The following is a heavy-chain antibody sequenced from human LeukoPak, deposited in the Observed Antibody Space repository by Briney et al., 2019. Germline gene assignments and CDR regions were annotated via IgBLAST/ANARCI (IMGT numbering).Heavy chain of an antibody. Sequence: GGSLRLSCAASGFTFDDYAMHWVRQAPGKGLEWVSGISWNSGSIGYADSVKGRFTISRDNAKNSLYLQMNSLRAEDTALYYCAKAAYSSGPPDYWGQGTLVTVSS. J-gene: IGHJ4*02. CDR2: ISWNSGSI. CDR3: AKAAYSSGPPDY. CDR1: GFTFDDYA. V-gene: IGHV3-9*01. D-gene: IGHD6-19*01.